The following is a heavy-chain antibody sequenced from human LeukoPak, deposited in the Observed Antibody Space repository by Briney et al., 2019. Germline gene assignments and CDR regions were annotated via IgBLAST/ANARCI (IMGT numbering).Heavy chain of an antibody. Sequence: SVKVSCKASGGTFSSYVISWVRQAPGQGLEWMGRIIPILGIANYAQKFQGRVTITADKSTSTAYMELSSLRSEDTAVYYCARDRSTSAYYYYGMDVWGQGTTITVSS. V-gene: IGHV1-69*04. J-gene: IGHJ6*02. CDR1: GGTFSSYV. D-gene: IGHD2-2*01. CDR3: ARDRSTSAYYYYGMDV. CDR2: IIPILGIA.